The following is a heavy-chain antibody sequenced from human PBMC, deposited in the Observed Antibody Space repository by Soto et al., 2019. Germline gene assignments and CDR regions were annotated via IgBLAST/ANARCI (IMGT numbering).Heavy chain of an antibody. CDR3: ARVGPWVPYYYDSSPYTFENWFDP. CDR1: GYSISSGYY. V-gene: IGHV4-38-2*01. D-gene: IGHD3-22*01. CDR2: IYHGGST. Sequence: SETLSLTCAVSGYSISSGYYWGWLQPPGKGLEWIGSIYHGGSTYYNPSLNSRVTLSIDMTNNHVSLILNSVTAADTAVYYCARVGPWVPYYYDSSPYTFENWFDPWGQGTLVTVSS. J-gene: IGHJ5*02.